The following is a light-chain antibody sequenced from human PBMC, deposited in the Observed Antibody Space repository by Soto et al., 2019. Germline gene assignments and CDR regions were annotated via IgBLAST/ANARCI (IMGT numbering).Light chain of an antibody. CDR1: QSISSAY. CDR2: ATS. V-gene: IGKV3-20*01. Sequence: EIVLTQSPGTLSLSPGERATLSCRASQSISSAYFAWYQQKPGQAPRLLIFATSSRATGIPDRFSGSGSGTDFTLTISRLEPEDSAVYYCQEYGASPLYVFGQGTKLEIK. J-gene: IGKJ2*01. CDR3: QEYGASPLYV.